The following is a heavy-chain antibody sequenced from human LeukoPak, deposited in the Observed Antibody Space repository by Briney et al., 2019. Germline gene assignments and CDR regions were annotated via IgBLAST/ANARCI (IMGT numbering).Heavy chain of an antibody. Sequence: GGSLRLSCAASGFTFSSYAMSWVRQAPGKGLEWVSAISGSGGSTYYADSVKGRFTISRDNSKNTLYLQMNSLGAEDTAVYYCAKDTKRYSSPNFDYWGQGTLVTVSS. D-gene: IGHD6-13*01. CDR3: AKDTKRYSSPNFDY. CDR1: GFTFSSYA. V-gene: IGHV3-23*01. J-gene: IGHJ4*02. CDR2: ISGSGGST.